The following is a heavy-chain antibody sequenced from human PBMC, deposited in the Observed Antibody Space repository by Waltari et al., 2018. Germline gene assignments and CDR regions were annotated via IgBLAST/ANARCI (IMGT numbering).Heavy chain of an antibody. D-gene: IGHD1-1*01. J-gene: IGHJ3*02. CDR1: VFTCLTYV. V-gene: IGHV3-23*01. CDR3: VKDVYIWNPDVFDM. CDR2: ISGSGGST. Sequence: EVPVLVSGGGLVQPGGSLRLSCAVFVFTCLTYVMSWVRQVPGKGLEWVSGISGSGGSTSYADSVKGRLTISRDNSKNTMYLQMNSLRAEDTAIYYCVKDVYIWNPDVFDMWGQGTVVTVSS.